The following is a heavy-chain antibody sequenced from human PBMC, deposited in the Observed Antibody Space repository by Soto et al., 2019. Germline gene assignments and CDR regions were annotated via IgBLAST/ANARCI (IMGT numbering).Heavy chain of an antibody. Sequence: GGSLRLSCAASGFTFSYYYMSWIRQAPGKGLEWVSYISSSSSYTNYADSVKGRFTISRDNAKNSLYLQMNSLRAEDTAVYYCASPTAESSYWGQGTLVTVSS. CDR2: ISSSSSYT. CDR1: GFTFSYYY. D-gene: IGHD3-10*01. V-gene: IGHV3-11*06. J-gene: IGHJ4*02. CDR3: ASPTAESSY.